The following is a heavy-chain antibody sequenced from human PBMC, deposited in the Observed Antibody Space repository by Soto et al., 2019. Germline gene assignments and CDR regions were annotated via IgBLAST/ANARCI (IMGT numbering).Heavy chain of an antibody. CDR3: AQTTPSIHWFDP. D-gene: IGHD1-1*01. Sequence: EVQLLESGGGLVQPGGSLRLSCAASGFTFSSYAMSWVRQAPGKGLEWVSAISAGGGNTYYRDSVKGRCTISRDNSKNTLYLQMNSLGAEDTAVYFCAQTTPSIHWFDPWGQGTLVTVSS. J-gene: IGHJ5*02. CDR2: ISAGGGNT. CDR1: GFTFSSYA. V-gene: IGHV3-23*01.